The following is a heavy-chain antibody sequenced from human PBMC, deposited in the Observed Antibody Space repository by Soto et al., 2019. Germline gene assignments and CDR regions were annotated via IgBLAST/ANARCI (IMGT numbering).Heavy chain of an antibody. V-gene: IGHV3-23*01. Sequence: QVSESGGGLGQPGGSLRLSCTVSGLTFRSFAMSWVRQAPGKGLEWVSTISGSGAGTYYADSVKGRFTISRDNSKNTLYLQMNSLRAEDRAVYYCAKNKGLCLENYCFDCWGQGTLVTVSS. CDR1: GLTFRSFA. CDR3: AKNKGLCLENYCFDC. D-gene: IGHD3-3*01. J-gene: IGHJ4*02. CDR2: ISGSGAGT.